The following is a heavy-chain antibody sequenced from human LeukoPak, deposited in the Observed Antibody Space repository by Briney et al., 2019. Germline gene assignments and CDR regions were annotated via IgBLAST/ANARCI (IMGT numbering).Heavy chain of an antibody. Sequence: GSLRLSCAASGFTFSSYGMHWVRQPPGKGLEWIGNIYYRGSTYYNPSLKSRVTISVDTSKNQFSLKLSSVTAADTAVFYCARQMGFPWYFDLWGRGTLVTVSS. CDR2: IYYRGST. D-gene: IGHD5-24*01. CDR3: ARQMGFPWYFDL. CDR1: GFTFSSYG. J-gene: IGHJ2*01. V-gene: IGHV4-39*01.